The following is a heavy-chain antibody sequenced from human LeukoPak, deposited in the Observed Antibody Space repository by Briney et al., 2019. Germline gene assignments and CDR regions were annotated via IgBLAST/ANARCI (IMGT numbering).Heavy chain of an antibody. J-gene: IGHJ5*02. CDR2: INSDGSST. Sequence: PGGSLRLSCAASGFTFSNYWMHWVRQAPGKGLVWVSRINSDGSSTNYADAVKGRFTISRDNAENTLYLQMNSLRPEDTAVYYCARDRIYDSNKQGWFDPWGQGILVTVSS. D-gene: IGHD3-22*01. CDR3: ARDRIYDSNKQGWFDP. CDR1: GFTFSNYW. V-gene: IGHV3-74*01.